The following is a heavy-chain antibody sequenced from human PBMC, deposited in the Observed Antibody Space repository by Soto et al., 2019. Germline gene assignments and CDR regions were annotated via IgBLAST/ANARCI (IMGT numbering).Heavy chain of an antibody. J-gene: IGHJ4*02. CDR2: ISAYNGNT. CDR1: GYTFTGYY. Sequence: ASVKFSCKASGYTFTGYYMHWVRQAPGQGLEWMGWISAYNGNTKYAQNLQGRVTMTTDASTSTAYMEMRSLRSDDTAVYYCARDLDGSGSYYTDYWGPGTLVTVSS. D-gene: IGHD3-10*01. V-gene: IGHV1-18*04. CDR3: ARDLDGSGSYYTDY.